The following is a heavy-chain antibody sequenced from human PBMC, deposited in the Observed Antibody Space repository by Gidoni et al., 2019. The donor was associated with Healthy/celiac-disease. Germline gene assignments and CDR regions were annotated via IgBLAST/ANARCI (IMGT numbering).Heavy chain of an antibody. V-gene: IGHV4-34*01. D-gene: IGHD1-26*01. CDR3: ARAPPKIVYYYYGMDV. J-gene: IGHJ6*02. CDR2: INHSGST. CDR1: GGSFSGYY. Sequence: QVQLQQWGAGLLKPAETRSLTCAVCGGSFSGYYWSWIRQPPGKGLEWIGEINHSGSTNYNPSLQSRVTISVDTSKNPFSLKLSSVTAADTAVYSCARAPPKIVYYYYGMDVWGQGTTVTVSS.